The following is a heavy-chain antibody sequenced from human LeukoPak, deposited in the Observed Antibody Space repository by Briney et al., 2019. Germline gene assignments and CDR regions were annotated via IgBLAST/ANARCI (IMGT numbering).Heavy chain of an antibody. CDR2: VSYEGSNK. J-gene: IGHJ4*02. D-gene: IGHD6-6*01. Sequence: PGGSLRLSCAASGFTFSSYAMYWVRQAPGKGLEWVAVVSYEGSNKYYADSVKGRFTISRDNSKHTLSLQMNSLRAEDTALYYCARHPIEYSSSWSYFDYWGQGTLVTVSS. V-gene: IGHV3-30-3*01. CDR3: ARHPIEYSSSWSYFDY. CDR1: GFTFSSYA.